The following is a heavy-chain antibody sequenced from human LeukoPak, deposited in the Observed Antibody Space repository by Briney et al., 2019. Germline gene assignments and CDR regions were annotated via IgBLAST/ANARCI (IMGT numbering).Heavy chain of an antibody. D-gene: IGHD1-26*01. Sequence: SETLSLTCSVSGYSISSGYSWSWIRQPPGKGLEWIGYIYYSGSTYYNPSLKSRVTISADTAKDQFPLKLSSVTAADAAVYYCARGEENWFDPWGQGTLVTVSS. CDR2: IYYSGST. J-gene: IGHJ5*02. V-gene: IGHV4-30-4*07. CDR3: ARGEENWFDP. CDR1: GYSISSGYS.